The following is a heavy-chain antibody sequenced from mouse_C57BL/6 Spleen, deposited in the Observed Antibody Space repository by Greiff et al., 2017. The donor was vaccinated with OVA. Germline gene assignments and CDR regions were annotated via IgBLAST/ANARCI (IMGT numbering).Heavy chain of an antibody. CDR1: GYAFSSSW. Sequence: QVQLKESGPELVKPGASVKISCKASGYAFSSSWMNWVKQRPGKGLEWIGRIYPGDGDTNYNGKFKGKATLTADKSSSTAYMQLSSLTSEDSAVYCCARGEVYYFDYWGQGTTLTVSS. V-gene: IGHV1-82*01. CDR3: ARGEVYYFDY. J-gene: IGHJ2*01. CDR2: IYPGDGDT.